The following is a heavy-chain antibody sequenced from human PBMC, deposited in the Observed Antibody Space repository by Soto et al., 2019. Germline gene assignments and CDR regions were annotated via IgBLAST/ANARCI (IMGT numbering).Heavy chain of an antibody. J-gene: IGHJ4*02. D-gene: IGHD1-7*01. CDR3: AKDMNSVPEY. CDR1: GFTFSSYW. V-gene: IGHV3-74*01. CDR2: IKTDGSIT. Sequence: PGWSLSLSCAASGFTFSSYWMYWVRQAPGKGLVWVSRIKTDGSITSYADSVKGRFTVSRDNARDMLYLQMNSLRAEDTAVYYCAKDMNSVPEYWGQGTLVTVSS.